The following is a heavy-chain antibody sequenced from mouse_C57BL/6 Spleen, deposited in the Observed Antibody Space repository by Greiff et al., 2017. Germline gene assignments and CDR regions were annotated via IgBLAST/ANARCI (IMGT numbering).Heavy chain of an antibody. D-gene: IGHD1-1*01. CDR2: ISSGGSYT. J-gene: IGHJ2*01. V-gene: IGHV5-6*01. CDR1: GFTFSSYG. Sequence: EVKVVESGGDLVKPGGSLKLSCAASGFTFSSYGMSWVRQTPDKRLEWVATISSGGSYTYYPDSVKGRFTISRDNAKNTLYLQMSSLKSEDTAMYYCARGGIITTVVAPYYFDDWGQGTTLTVSS. CDR3: ARGGIITTVVAPYYFDD.